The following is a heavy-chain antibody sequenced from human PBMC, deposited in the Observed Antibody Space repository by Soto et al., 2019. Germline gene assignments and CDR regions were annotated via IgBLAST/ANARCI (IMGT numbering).Heavy chain of an antibody. J-gene: IGHJ4*02. Sequence: PGGSLRLSCAASGFTFSSYWMSWVRQAPGKGLEWVANIKQDGSEKYYVDSVKGRFTISRDNAKNSLYLQMNSLRAEDTAVYYCARVYWGSGSPTDFDYWGQGTQVTVSS. CDR3: ARVYWGSGSPTDFDY. D-gene: IGHD3-10*01. V-gene: IGHV3-7*03. CDR1: GFTFSSYW. CDR2: IKQDGSEK.